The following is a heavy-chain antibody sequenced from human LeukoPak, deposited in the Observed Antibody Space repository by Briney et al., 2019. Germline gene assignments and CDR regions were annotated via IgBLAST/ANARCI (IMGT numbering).Heavy chain of an antibody. V-gene: IGHV3-23*01. Sequence: VGSLRLSCAASGFTFSSDAMSSVRQAPGKGLEWVSFISVSGDSTYYVGSVKGRFTISRDNSKNTLYLQMNSLRAEDTAVYYCAREHSQNYYDSSWLQLPGDYYYYYMDVWGKGTTVTVSS. D-gene: IGHD3-22*01. CDR2: ISVSGDST. CDR1: GFTFSSDA. CDR3: AREHSQNYYDSSWLQLPGDYYYYYMDV. J-gene: IGHJ6*03.